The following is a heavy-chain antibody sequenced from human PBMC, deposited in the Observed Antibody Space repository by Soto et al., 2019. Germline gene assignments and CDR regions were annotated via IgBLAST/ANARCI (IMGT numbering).Heavy chain of an antibody. V-gene: IGHV1-46*01. J-gene: IGHJ5*02. CDR2: INPLGGST. CDR3: ARSSGGNFGIIIEGTNWFAP. D-gene: IGHD1-26*01. Sequence: GASVKVSCKAPRVTFTVYYINCVLQSPLQWLDWMGVINPLGGSTAYAQKFKGRVTLTRDTSASTVYMEVCSLTSEDTAMYYCARSSGGNFGIIIEGTNWFAPWGQGTLVTVSS. CDR1: RVTFTVYY.